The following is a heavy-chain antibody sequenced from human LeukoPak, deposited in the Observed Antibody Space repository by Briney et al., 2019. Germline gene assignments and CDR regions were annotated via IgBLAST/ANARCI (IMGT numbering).Heavy chain of an antibody. Sequence: PGGSLRLSCAASDFSFTTYAMSWVRQAPGKGLEWVGRIKSKTDGGTTDYAAPVKGRFTISRDDSKNTLYLQMNSLKTEDTAVYYCTTVFSGYSERDYWGQGTLVTVSS. J-gene: IGHJ4*02. CDR3: TTVFSGYSERDY. D-gene: IGHD3-9*01. CDR1: DFSFTTYA. V-gene: IGHV3-15*01. CDR2: IKSKTDGGTT.